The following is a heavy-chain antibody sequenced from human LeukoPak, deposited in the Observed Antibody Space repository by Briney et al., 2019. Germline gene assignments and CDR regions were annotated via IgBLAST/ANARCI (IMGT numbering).Heavy chain of an antibody. V-gene: IGHV3-23*01. CDR1: GFTFSSYA. CDR2: ISGSGGST. J-gene: IGHJ4*02. Sequence: GGSLRLSCAASGFTFSSYAMSWVRRAPGKGLEWVSAISGSGGSTYYADSVKGRFTISRDNSKNTLYLQMNSLRAEDTAVYYCAKDRYSSGWYLTAYFDYWGQGTLVTVSS. CDR3: AKDRYSSGWYLTAYFDY. D-gene: IGHD6-19*01.